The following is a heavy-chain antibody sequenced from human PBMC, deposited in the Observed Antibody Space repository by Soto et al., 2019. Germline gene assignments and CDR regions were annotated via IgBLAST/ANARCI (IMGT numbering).Heavy chain of an antibody. CDR2: IGSIDI. CDR3: AKDHFNGNGVFDGFDV. V-gene: IGHV3-23*01. Sequence: PWGSLRLSCAGTGFNFDIHAMSWVRQAPGKGREWGATIGSIDIYYADPVKGRFTISRDNSKNILFLQINSLRAGDTAVYYCAKDHFNGNGVFDGFDVWGQGTMVTVSS. J-gene: IGHJ3*01. D-gene: IGHD2-8*01. CDR1: GFNFDIHA.